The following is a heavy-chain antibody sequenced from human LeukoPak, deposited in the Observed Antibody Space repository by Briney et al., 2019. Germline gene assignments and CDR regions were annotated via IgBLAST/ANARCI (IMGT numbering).Heavy chain of an antibody. J-gene: IGHJ4*02. Sequence: PSETLSLTCTVSGGSISSSSYYWSWIRQPPGKGLEWIGYIYYSGSTNYNPSLKSRVTISVDTSKNQFSLKLSSVTAADTAVYYCARVYGSGSYVVDYWGQGTLVTVSS. CDR3: ARVYGSGSYVVDY. CDR2: IYYSGST. D-gene: IGHD3-10*01. V-gene: IGHV4-61*05. CDR1: GGSISSSSYY.